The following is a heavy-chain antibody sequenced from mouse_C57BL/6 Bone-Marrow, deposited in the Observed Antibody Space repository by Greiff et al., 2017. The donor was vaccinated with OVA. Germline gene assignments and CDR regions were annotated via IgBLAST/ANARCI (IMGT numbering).Heavy chain of an antibody. CDR1: GYSITSGYY. D-gene: IGHD2-3*01. Sequence: EVKLQESGPSLVKPSQSLSLTCSVTGYSITSGYYWNWIRQFPGNKLEWMGYISYDGSNNYNPSLKNRISITRDTSKNQFFLKLNSVTTEDTATYYCAREGWLRYFDVWGTGTTVTVSS. J-gene: IGHJ1*03. CDR3: AREGWLRYFDV. V-gene: IGHV3-6*01. CDR2: ISYDGSN.